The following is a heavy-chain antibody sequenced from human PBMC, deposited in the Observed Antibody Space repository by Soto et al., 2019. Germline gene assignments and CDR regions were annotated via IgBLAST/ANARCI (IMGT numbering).Heavy chain of an antibody. Sequence: GSLRLSCAASGFTFSNAWMSWVRQAPGKGLEWVGRIKSKTDGGTTDYAAPVKGRFTISRDDSKNTLYLQMNSLKTEDTAVYYCTTGSPLYYDFWSGYSVWGQGTLVTVSS. D-gene: IGHD3-3*01. CDR3: TTGSPLYYDFWSGYSV. CDR1: GFTFSNAW. CDR2: IKSKTDGGTT. V-gene: IGHV3-15*01. J-gene: IGHJ4*02.